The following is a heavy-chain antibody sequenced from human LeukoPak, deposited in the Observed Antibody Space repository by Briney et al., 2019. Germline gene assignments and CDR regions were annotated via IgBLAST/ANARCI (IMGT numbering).Heavy chain of an antibody. CDR1: GGSISSGGYY. J-gene: IGHJ4*02. CDR2: IYYSGST. D-gene: IGHD4-17*01. V-gene: IGHV4-31*03. CDR3: ARATHYGDYVDY. Sequence: SETLSLTCTVSGGSISSGGYYWSWLRQHPGKGLEWIGYIYYSGSTYYNPSLKSRVTISVDTSKNQFSLKLSSVTAADTAVYYCARATHYGDYVDYWGQGTLVTVSS.